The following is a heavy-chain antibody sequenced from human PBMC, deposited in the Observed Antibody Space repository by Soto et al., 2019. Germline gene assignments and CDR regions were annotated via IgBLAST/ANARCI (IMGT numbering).Heavy chain of an antibody. J-gene: IGHJ6*02. CDR1: GFTFSSYE. D-gene: IGHD2-15*01. CDR3: ARLTRDKYYYGMDV. V-gene: IGHV3-48*03. CDR2: IGRGGSDI. Sequence: GGSLRLSCAASGFTFSSYEMNWVRQAPGKGLEWLSYIGRGGSDIYYADSVKGRFTISRDNAKNSLYLQMNSLRAEDTAVYYCARLTRDKYYYGMDVWGQGTTVTVSS.